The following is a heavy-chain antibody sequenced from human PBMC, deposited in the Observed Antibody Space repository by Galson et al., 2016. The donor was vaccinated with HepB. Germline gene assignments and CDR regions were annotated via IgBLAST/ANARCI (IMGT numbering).Heavy chain of an antibody. V-gene: IGHV3-11*01. CDR3: ARERFLTRDDAYDV. Sequence: SLRLSCAASGFTFSDYYMTWIRQAPGKGLEWVSYISVSGSDTYYADSLKGRFTISRDNAKNSLYLQMNSLRVEDTAVYFCARERFLTRDDAYDVWGQGTMVTVSS. J-gene: IGHJ3*01. CDR1: GFTFSDYY. D-gene: IGHD3-10*01. CDR2: ISVSGSDT.